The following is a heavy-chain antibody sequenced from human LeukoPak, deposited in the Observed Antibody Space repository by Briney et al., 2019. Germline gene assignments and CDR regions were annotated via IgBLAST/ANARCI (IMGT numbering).Heavy chain of an antibody. CDR2: IYYTGTT. CDR3: ASRKLGNDY. J-gene: IGHJ4*02. D-gene: IGHD7-27*01. Sequence: SETLSLTCTVSGGSVSDYYWSWIRQPPGKGLEWIGYIYYTGTTSYNPSLKSRVTISAETSKNQFSLNLISVTAADTAVYYCASRKLGNDYGGQGTLVTVAS. CDR1: GGSVSDYY. V-gene: IGHV4-59*02.